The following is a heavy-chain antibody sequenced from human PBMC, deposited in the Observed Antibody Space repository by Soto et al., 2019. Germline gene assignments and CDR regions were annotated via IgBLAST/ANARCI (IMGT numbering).Heavy chain of an antibody. V-gene: IGHV4-4*02. J-gene: IGHJ3*02. D-gene: IGHD6-19*01. CDR3: ASEGGSGWTDDAFDI. Sequence: QVQLQESGPGLVKPSGTLSLTCAVSGGSISSSNWWSWVRQPPGKGLEWIGEIYHSGSTNYNPSLKSRVTISVDKSKNQFSLKMSSVTAADTAVYYCASEGGSGWTDDAFDIWGQGTMVTVSS. CDR1: GGSISSSNW. CDR2: IYHSGST.